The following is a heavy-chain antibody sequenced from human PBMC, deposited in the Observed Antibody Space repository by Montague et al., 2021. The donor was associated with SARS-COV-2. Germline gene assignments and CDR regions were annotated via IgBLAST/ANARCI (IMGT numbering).Heavy chain of an antibody. CDR1: GGSTSSNLFY. CDR2: ISYSGST. CDR3: ARHVDPCGGNGCNWYFDL. J-gene: IGHJ2*01. V-gene: IGHV4-39*01. D-gene: IGHD4-23*01. Sequence: SETLSLTCTVSGGSTSSNLFYWGWIRQLPGKGLEWIGSISYSGSTYYNPSLKSRVTLSVDTSKNQFSLKLIPLTAADTAMYYCARHVDPCGGNGCNWYFDLWGRATLVTVSS.